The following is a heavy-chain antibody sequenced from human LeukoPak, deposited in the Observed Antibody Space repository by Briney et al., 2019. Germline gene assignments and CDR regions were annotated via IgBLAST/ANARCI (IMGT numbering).Heavy chain of an antibody. CDR1: GSTFSSYG. J-gene: IGHJ5*02. V-gene: IGHV3-30*18. D-gene: IGHD3-10*01. CDR3: AKDFSGYYGSGSYYNNWFDP. Sequence: GGSLRLSCAASGSTFSSYGMHWVRQAPGKGLEWVAVISYDGSNKYYADSVKGRFTISRDNSKNTLYLQMNSLRAEDTAVYYCAKDFSGYYGSGSYYNNWFDPWGQGTLVTVSS. CDR2: ISYDGSNK.